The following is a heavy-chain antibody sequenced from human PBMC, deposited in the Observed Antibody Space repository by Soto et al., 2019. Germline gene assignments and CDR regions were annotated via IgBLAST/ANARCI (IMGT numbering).Heavy chain of an antibody. Sequence: QVQLMQSGAEVKKPGASVKVSCKASGDTFSDYYIHWVRQAPGQGLEWMGTVNPSGGHTTYSQHVLGRVTMTRDTSTSTLHMALTSLTSEDTAVYYCARGGHVVVVTAALDYWGQGTLVTVSS. CDR2: VNPSGGHT. CDR3: ARGGHVVVVTAALDY. D-gene: IGHD2-21*02. CDR1: GDTFSDYY. J-gene: IGHJ4*02. V-gene: IGHV1-46*01.